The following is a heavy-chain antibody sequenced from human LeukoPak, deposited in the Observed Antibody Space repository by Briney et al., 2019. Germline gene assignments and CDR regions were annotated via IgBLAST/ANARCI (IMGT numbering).Heavy chain of an antibody. J-gene: IGHJ4*02. Sequence: SETLSLTCAVSGFSISSGYYWGWIRQPPGKGLEWTGNVFHSGTTYYNPSLKSRVTISVDTSKNQFSLKLTSVTAADTAVYYCARITYDSSDYWGQGSLVTVSP. V-gene: IGHV4-38-2*01. D-gene: IGHD3-22*01. CDR3: ARITYDSSDY. CDR1: GFSISSGYY. CDR2: VFHSGTT.